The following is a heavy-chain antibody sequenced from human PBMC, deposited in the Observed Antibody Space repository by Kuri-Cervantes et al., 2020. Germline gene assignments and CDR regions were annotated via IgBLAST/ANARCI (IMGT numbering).Heavy chain of an antibody. J-gene: IGHJ5*02. V-gene: IGHV4-61*05. D-gene: IGHD4-23*01. CDR2: IYYSGST. Sequence: SETLSLTCTVSGGSISSSSYYWGWIRQPPGKGLEWIGYIYYSGSTNYNPSLKSRVTISVDTSKNQFSLKLSSVTAADTAVYYCARAQWIGGKHSYNWFDPWGQGTLVTVSS. CDR3: ARAQWIGGKHSYNWFDP. CDR1: GGSISSSSYY.